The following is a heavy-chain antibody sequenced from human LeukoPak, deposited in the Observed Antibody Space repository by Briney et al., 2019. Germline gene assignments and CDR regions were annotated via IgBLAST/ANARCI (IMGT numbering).Heavy chain of an antibody. CDR1: GGSISSGDYY. J-gene: IGHJ4*02. CDR3: ARDGSGSGSYLLDY. Sequence: PSQTLSLTCTVSGGSISSGDYYWSWIRQPPGKGLEWIGYIYYSGSTYYNPSLKSRVTISVDTSKNQFSLKLSSVTAADTAVYYSARDGSGSGSYLLDYWGQGTLVTVSS. V-gene: IGHV4-30-4*08. CDR2: IYYSGST. D-gene: IGHD3-10*01.